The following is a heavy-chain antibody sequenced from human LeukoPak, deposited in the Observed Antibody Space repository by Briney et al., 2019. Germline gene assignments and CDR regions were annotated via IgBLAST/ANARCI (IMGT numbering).Heavy chain of an antibody. J-gene: IGHJ6*02. V-gene: IGHV1-2*02. CDR2: INPNSGGT. CDR3: ARDGPGYCSSTCCLVMDV. D-gene: IGHD2-2*01. Sequence: GASVKVSCKASGYTFTGYYMHWVRQAPGQGLEWMGWINPNSGGTNYAQKFQGRVTMTRDTSISTAYMELSRLRSDDTAVYYCARDGPGYCSSTCCLVMDVWGQGTTVTVSS. CDR1: GYTFTGYY.